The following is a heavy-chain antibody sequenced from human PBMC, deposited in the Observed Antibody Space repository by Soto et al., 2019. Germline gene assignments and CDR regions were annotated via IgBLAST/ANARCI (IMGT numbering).Heavy chain of an antibody. CDR1: GGSISSYY. CDR3: ARIYYGSGSYLYYYYYMDV. V-gene: IGHV4-59*08. J-gene: IGHJ6*03. D-gene: IGHD3-10*01. Sequence: QVQLQESGPGLVKPSETLSLTCTVSGGSISSYYWSWIRQPPGKGLEWIGYIYYSGSTNYNPSLKIRVTISVDTSKNQFSLKLSSVTAADTAVYYCARIYYGSGSYLYYYYYMDVWGKGTTVTVSS. CDR2: IYYSGST.